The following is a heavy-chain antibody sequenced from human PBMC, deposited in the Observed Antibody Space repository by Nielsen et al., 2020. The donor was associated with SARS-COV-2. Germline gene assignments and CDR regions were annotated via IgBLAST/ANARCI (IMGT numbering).Heavy chain of an antibody. V-gene: IGHV3-23*01. CDR2: ISGSGGST. J-gene: IGHJ3*02. CDR1: GFTFSSYA. CDR3: AKATTVTTSPI. D-gene: IGHD4-17*01. Sequence: ETLSLTCAASGFTFSSYAMSWVRQAPGKGLEWVSAISGSGGSTYYADSVKGRFTISRDNSKNTLYLQMNSLRAEDTAVYYCAKATTVTTSPIWGQGTMVTVSS.